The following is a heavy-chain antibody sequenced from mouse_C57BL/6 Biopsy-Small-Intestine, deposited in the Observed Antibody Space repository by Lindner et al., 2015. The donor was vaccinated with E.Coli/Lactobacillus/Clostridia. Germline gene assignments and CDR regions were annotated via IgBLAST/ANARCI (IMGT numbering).Heavy chain of an antibody. CDR1: GFNIKDDY. J-gene: IGHJ2*01. CDR2: IDPENGDT. CDR3: TSYGSSAH. Sequence: VQLQESGAELVRPGASVKLSCTASGFNIKDDYMHWVKQRPEQGLEWIGWIDPENGDTEYASKFQGKATITADTSSNTAYLQLSSLTSEDTAVYYCTSYGSSAHWGQGTTLTVSS. V-gene: IGHV14-4*01. D-gene: IGHD1-1*01.